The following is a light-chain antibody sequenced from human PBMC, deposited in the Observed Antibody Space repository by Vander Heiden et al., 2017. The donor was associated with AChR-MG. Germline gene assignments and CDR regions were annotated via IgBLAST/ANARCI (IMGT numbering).Light chain of an antibody. CDR3: QQYSNRT. Sequence: DIQMTQSPSTLSASVGDRVTITCRASQSISSWLAWYQQKPGKAPKLLIYGASSLESGVPSRFSGSGSGTEFTLTISSLQPDDFATYYGQQYSNRTFGQGTKVEIK. CDR2: GAS. CDR1: QSISSW. V-gene: IGKV1-5*01. J-gene: IGKJ1*01.